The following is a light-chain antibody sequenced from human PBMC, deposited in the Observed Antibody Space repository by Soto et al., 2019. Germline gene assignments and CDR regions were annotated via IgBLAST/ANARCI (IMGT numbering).Light chain of an antibody. V-gene: IGKV1-5*01. CDR2: DAS. CDR1: QSISRS. Sequence: DIQMTQSPSTLSASVGDRVTITCRASQSISRSLAWYQQNPGKAPKLLIFDASSLESGVPSRFSGSGSGTEFTLTISSLQPDDFATYYCQQYYNWPPYTFGQGTRLQIK. CDR3: QQYYNWPPYT. J-gene: IGKJ2*01.